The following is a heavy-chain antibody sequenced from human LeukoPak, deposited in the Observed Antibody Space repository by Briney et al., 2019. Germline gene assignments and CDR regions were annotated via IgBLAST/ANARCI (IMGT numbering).Heavy chain of an antibody. J-gene: IGHJ4*02. CDR3: ARAATGHSCADY. CDR1: GYSFTSYR. V-gene: IGHV5-51*01. CDR2: IYPGDSDT. D-gene: IGHD6-25*01. Sequence: GESLKISWKGSGYSFTSYRIGWVRQMPGKGLEWMGIIYPGDSDTRYSPSFQGQVTISADKSISIAYLQWSSLKASDTALYYCARAATGHSCADYWGQGTLVTVSS.